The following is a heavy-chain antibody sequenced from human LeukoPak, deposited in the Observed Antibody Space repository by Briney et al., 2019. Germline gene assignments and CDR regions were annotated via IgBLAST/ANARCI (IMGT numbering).Heavy chain of an antibody. CDR2: IYYSGST. D-gene: IGHD3-10*01. CDR1: GGSISSYY. V-gene: IGHV4-59*08. CDR3: ATSMVRGVITYFDY. J-gene: IGHJ4*02. Sequence: PSETLSLTCTVSGGSISSYYWSWIRQPPGKGLEWIGYIYYSGSTNYNPSLKSRVTISVDTSKNQFSLKLSSVTAADTAVYYCATSMVRGVITYFDYWGQGTLVTVSS.